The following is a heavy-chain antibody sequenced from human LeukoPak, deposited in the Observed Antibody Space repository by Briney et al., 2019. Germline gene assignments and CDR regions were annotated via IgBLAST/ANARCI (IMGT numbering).Heavy chain of an antibody. CDR1: GGSISSNY. Sequence: SETLSLTGAVSGGSISSNYWSWIRQPARKGLEWIGRIYSSGSTNYNPSLKSRVTMSVDTSKKQFSLKLSSVTAADTAVYYCARVLLGEFPDYWGQGTLVTVSS. D-gene: IGHD3-16*01. CDR2: IYSSGST. V-gene: IGHV4-4*07. CDR3: ARVLLGEFPDY. J-gene: IGHJ4*02.